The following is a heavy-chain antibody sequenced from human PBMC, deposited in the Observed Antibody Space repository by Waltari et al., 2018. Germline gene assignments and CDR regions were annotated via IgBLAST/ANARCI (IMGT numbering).Heavy chain of an antibody. CDR3: ARERSLGGWFDP. CDR2: K. D-gene: IGHD3-16*01. Sequence: KYYADSVKGRFTIYRDNSKNTLYMQLNSLRAEDTAVYYCARERSLGGWFDPWGQGTLVTVSS. J-gene: IGHJ5*02. V-gene: IGHV3-30*01.